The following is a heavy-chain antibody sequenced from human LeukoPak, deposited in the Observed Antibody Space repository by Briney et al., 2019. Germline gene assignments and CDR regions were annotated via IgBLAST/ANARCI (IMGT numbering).Heavy chain of an antibody. CDR1: GFTFYDYG. J-gene: IGHJ4*02. V-gene: IGHV3-20*04. CDR3: ARSLWFGETVGVY. D-gene: IGHD3-10*01. CDR2: INWNGGST. Sequence: GGSLRLSCAASGFTFYDYGMSWVRQAPGKGLEWVSGINWNGGSTGYADSVKGRFTISRDNAKNSLYLQMNSLRAEDTALHYCARSLWFGETVGVYWGQGTLVTVSA.